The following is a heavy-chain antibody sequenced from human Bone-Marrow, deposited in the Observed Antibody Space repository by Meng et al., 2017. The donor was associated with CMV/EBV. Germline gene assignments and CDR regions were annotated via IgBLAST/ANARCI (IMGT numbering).Heavy chain of an antibody. J-gene: IGHJ4*02. Sequence: QVQLQESGPGLVKPSQTLSLTCTVSGDSVSSGRYYWSWIRQPAGKGLEWIGRVHSSGSTNHNPSFRSRVTISLDTSQNQFSLKLTSVTAADTAVYYCARDLGGGYYDSSLDYWGQGTLVTVSS. V-gene: IGHV4-61*02. CDR1: GDSVSSGRYY. CDR2: VHSSGST. D-gene: IGHD3-22*01. CDR3: ARDLGGGYYDSSLDY.